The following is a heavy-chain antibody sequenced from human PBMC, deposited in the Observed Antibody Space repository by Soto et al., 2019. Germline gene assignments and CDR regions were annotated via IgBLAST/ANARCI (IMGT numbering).Heavy chain of an antibody. CDR2: TYYRSKWYN. J-gene: IGHJ3*02. D-gene: IGHD3-3*01. CDR3: ARDSDLLLLSGTDAFDI. V-gene: IGHV6-1*01. CDR1: GDSVSSNNVA. Sequence: PSQTLSLTCAISGDSVSSNNVAWNWIRQSPSRGLEWLGRTYYRSKWYNNYAVSVNSRITINPDTSKNQFSLQLNSVTPEDTAVYYCARDSDLLLLSGTDAFDIWGQGAMVTVSS.